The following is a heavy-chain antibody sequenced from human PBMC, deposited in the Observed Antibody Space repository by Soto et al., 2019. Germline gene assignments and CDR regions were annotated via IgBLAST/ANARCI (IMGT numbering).Heavy chain of an antibody. V-gene: IGHV2-5*01. J-gene: IGHJ4*02. CDR1: GFSLSTSGVG. Sequence: SGPTLVNPTQTLTLTCTFSGFSLSTSGVGVGWIRQPPGQALEWLALIYWNDDKRYSPSLQSRLTITKHTSKNQVVLTMTNVDPVDTGTYYCAHVGFWSDYYAFDDWGQGTLVTVPS. CDR3: AHVGFWSDYYAFDD. CDR2: IYWNDDK. D-gene: IGHD3-3*01.